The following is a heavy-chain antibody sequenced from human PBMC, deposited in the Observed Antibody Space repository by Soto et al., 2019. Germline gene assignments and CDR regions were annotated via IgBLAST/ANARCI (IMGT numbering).Heavy chain of an antibody. D-gene: IGHD2-15*01. CDR2: ISAYNGNT. Sequence: QVQLVQSGAEVKKPGASVKVSCKASGYTFTSYGISWVRQAPGQGLEWMGWISAYNGNTNYAQKLQGRVTMTTDTSTRTAHMELRSLRSDDTAVYYCATARYCSGGSCYYYMDVSGKGTTVTVAS. CDR3: ATARYCSGGSCYYYMDV. V-gene: IGHV1-18*01. J-gene: IGHJ6*03. CDR1: GYTFTSYG.